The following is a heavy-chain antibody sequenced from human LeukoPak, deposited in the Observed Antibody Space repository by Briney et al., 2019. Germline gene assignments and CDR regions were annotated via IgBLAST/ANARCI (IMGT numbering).Heavy chain of an antibody. CDR3: ARKSSPGAFDI. D-gene: IGHD6-6*01. J-gene: IGHJ3*02. Sequence: GRSLRLSCAASGFTFSSYAMHWVRQAPGKGLEWVAVISYDGSNKYYADSVKGRFTISRDNSKNTLYLQMNSLRAEDTAVYYCARKSSPGAFDIWGQGTMVTVSS. CDR2: ISYDGSNK. V-gene: IGHV3-30-3*01. CDR1: GFTFSSYA.